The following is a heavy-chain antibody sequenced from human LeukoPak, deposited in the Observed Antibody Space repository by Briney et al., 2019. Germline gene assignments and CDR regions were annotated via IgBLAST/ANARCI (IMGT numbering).Heavy chain of an antibody. CDR2: ISGSGGSR. CDR1: GFTFSTYT. CDR3: ATSGSWYFFDY. Sequence: GGSLRLSCAASGFTFSTYTMSWVRQAPGKGLEWVSIISGSGGSRYNAVSVKGRFTISRDNSKNTLYLQMNSLRVEDTAVYYCATSGSWYFFDYWGQGTLVIVSS. D-gene: IGHD6-13*01. J-gene: IGHJ4*02. V-gene: IGHV3-23*01.